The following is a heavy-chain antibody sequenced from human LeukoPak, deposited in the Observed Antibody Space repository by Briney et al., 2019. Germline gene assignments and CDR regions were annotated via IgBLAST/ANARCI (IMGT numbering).Heavy chain of an antibody. J-gene: IGHJ4*02. CDR2: INPNSAAS. CDR1: GYSFSGHY. V-gene: IGHV1-2*06. D-gene: IGHD3-10*01. CDR3: ATDFYGSRPGAFDY. Sequence: SVKVSCKASGYSFSGHYIHWVRQAPGQGLEWMGQINPNSAASHYAQKFQDRVTMTSDTSINMAYMELRSLRSDDTAVYYCATDFYGSRPGAFDYWGQGTLITVSS.